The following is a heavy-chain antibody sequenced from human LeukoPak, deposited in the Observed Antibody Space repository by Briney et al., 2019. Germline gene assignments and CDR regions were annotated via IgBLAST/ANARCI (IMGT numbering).Heavy chain of an antibody. CDR3: ARDDTYYYDSSGYSFDY. CDR1: GFTFSSYG. CDR2: IRYDGSNK. D-gene: IGHD3-22*01. V-gene: IGHV3-30*02. Sequence: GGSLRLSCAASGFTFSSYGMHWVRQAPGKGLEWVAFIRYDGSNKYYADSVKGRFTISRDNSKNTLYLQMNSLRAEDTAVYYCARDDTYYYDSSGYSFDYWGQGTLVTVSS. J-gene: IGHJ4*02.